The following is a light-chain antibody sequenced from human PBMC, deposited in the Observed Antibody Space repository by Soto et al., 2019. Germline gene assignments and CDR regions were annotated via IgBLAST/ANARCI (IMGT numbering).Light chain of an antibody. J-gene: IGLJ2*01. V-gene: IGLV1-44*01. Sequence: QSVLTQPPSASGTPGQRVTISCSGSSSNIETNTVDWYQHLPGTAPKVLNFNNNQRPSGVPDRFSGSKSGTSASLAISGLQSEDEAHYYCAVWDDSLSGMIFGGGTKVTVL. CDR1: SSNIETNT. CDR3: AVWDDSLSGMI. CDR2: NNN.